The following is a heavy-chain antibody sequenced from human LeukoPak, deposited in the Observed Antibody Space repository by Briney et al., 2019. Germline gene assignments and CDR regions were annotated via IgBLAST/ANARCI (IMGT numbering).Heavy chain of an antibody. D-gene: IGHD3-10*01. J-gene: IGHJ6*02. Sequence: GGSLRLSCAASGFTVSSNYMSWVRQAPGKGLEWVSVIYSGGSTYYADSVKGRFTISRDKSKNTLYLQMNSMRAEDTAVYYCARDNPNYYGSGSYSPTWYYGMDVWGQGTTVTVSS. CDR1: GFTVSSNY. V-gene: IGHV3-53*01. CDR2: IYSGGST. CDR3: ARDNPNYYGSGSYSPTWYYGMDV.